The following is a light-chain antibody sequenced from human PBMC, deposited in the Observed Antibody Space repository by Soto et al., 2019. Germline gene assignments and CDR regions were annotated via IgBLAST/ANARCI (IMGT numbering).Light chain of an antibody. Sequence: QSVLTQPPAVSGAPGQRVTISCTEASSNVGPADAAHWYQHIPGTAPKLLIYADNSRPSGVPRRFSASKSGTSASLAITGLQAEDEADYYCQSFDNGLLAYVFGTGTKVTVL. CDR1: SSNVGPADA. CDR3: QSFDNGLLAYV. CDR2: ADN. V-gene: IGLV1-40*01. J-gene: IGLJ1*01.